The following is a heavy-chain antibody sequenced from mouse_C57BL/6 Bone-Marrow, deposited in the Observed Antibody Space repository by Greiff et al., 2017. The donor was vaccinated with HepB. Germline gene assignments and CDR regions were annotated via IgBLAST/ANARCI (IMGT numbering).Heavy chain of an antibody. CDR2: IWSGGST. D-gene: IGHD1-1*01. V-gene: IGHV2-2*01. J-gene: IGHJ2*01. CDR3: ARFYGSSYGYFDY. Sequence: QVQLQQSGPGLVQPSQSLSITCTVSGFSLTSYGVHWVRQSPGKGLEWLGVIWSGGSTDYNAAFISRLSISKDNSKSQVFFKMNSLQADDTAIYYCARFYGSSYGYFDYWGQGTTLTVSS. CDR1: GFSLTSYG.